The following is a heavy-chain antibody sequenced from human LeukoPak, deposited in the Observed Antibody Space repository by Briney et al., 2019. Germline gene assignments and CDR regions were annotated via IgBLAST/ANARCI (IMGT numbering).Heavy chain of an antibody. Sequence: GRSLRLSCAASGFTFSSYAMHWVRQAPGKGLEGVSAISGSGGSTYYADSVKGRFTISRDNSKNTLYLQMNSLRAEDTAVYYCAKDCYYDSSGYFDYWGQGTLVTISS. CDR3: AKDCYYDSSGYFDY. V-gene: IGHV3-23*01. J-gene: IGHJ4*02. D-gene: IGHD3-22*01. CDR2: ISGSGGST. CDR1: GFTFSSYA.